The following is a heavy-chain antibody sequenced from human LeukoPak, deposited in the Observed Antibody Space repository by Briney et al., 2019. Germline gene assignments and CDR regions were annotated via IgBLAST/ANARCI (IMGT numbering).Heavy chain of an antibody. CDR3: ARDASFGELLSDAFDI. V-gene: IGHV1-2*04. D-gene: IGHD3-10*01. CDR1: GYTFTGYY. J-gene: IGHJ3*02. Sequence: APVKVSCKASGYTFTGYYMHWVRQAPGQGLEWMGWINPNSGGTNYAQKFQGWVTMTRDTSISTAYMELSRLGSDDTAVYYCARDASFGELLSDAFDIWGQGTMVTVSS. CDR2: INPNSGGT.